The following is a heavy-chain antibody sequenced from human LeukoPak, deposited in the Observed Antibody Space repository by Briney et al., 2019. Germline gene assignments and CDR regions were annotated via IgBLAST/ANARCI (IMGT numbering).Heavy chain of an antibody. CDR2: IRYDGSNK. D-gene: IGHD5-18*01. J-gene: IGHJ4*02. CDR1: GFTFSSYG. Sequence: GGSLRLSCAASGFTFSSYGMHWVRQAPGKGLEWVAFIRYDGSNKYYADSVKGRFTISRDNSKNTLYLQMNSLRAEDTAVYYCARDRRGYSGGGVDYWGQGTLVTVSS. V-gene: IGHV3-30*02. CDR3: ARDRRGYSGGGVDY.